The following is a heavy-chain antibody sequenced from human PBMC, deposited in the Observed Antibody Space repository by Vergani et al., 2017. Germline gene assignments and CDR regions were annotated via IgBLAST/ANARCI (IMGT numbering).Heavy chain of an antibody. D-gene: IGHD6-19*01. Sequence: EMQLVESGGVVVQPGGSLRLSCAASGFTFDDYAMHWVRQAPGKGLEWVSLINWDGASTKYADSVKGRFTISRDNSKNSLYLQMNSLRAEDTALYYCAKDRRAVAGTMNLDYWGQGTLVTVSS. V-gene: IGHV3-43D*04. CDR3: AKDRRAVAGTMNLDY. J-gene: IGHJ4*02. CDR1: GFTFDDYA. CDR2: INWDGAST.